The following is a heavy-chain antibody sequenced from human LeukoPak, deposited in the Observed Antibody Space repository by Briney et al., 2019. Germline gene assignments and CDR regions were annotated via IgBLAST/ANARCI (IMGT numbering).Heavy chain of an antibody. CDR1: GVTFSSYW. CDR3: ARDFRFLEDY. CDR2: IKGDGSEK. V-gene: IGHV3-7*01. Sequence: GGSLRLSCAASGVTFSSYWRTWVRQAPGKGLEWVGNIKGDGSEKYYVDSVKGRFTISRDNAKNSLYLQMNSLRAEDTAVYYCARDFRFLEDYWGQGTLVTVSS. J-gene: IGHJ4*02. D-gene: IGHD3-3*01.